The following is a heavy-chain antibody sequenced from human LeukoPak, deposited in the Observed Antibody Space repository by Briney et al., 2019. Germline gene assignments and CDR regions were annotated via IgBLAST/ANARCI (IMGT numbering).Heavy chain of an antibody. CDR1: GGSISSYY. V-gene: IGHV4-59*01. CDR2: IYYSGST. Sequence: PSETLSLTCTVSGGSISSYYWSWIRPPPGKGLEWIGYIYYSGSTNYNPSLKSRVTISVDTSKNQFSLKLSSVTAADTALYYCARGLYSSGWWIYFDYWGQGTLVTVSS. D-gene: IGHD6-19*01. J-gene: IGHJ4*02. CDR3: ARGLYSSGWWIYFDY.